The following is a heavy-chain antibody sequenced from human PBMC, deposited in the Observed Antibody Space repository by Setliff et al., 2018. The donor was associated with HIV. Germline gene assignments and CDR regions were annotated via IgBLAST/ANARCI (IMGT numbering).Heavy chain of an antibody. CDR1: GYTLSNYY. D-gene: IGHD2-15*01. CDR3: AREPISYRDFVVVAAAFDI. CDR2: INPSGGST. J-gene: IGHJ3*02. Sequence: ASVKVSCKASGYTLSNYYLHWVRQAPGQGLAWMGIINPSGGSTIYAQKLQGRVTMTRDTSTNTVYMELSSLRSEDTAVYYCAREPISYRDFVVVAAAFDIWGQGTMVTVSS. V-gene: IGHV1-46*01.